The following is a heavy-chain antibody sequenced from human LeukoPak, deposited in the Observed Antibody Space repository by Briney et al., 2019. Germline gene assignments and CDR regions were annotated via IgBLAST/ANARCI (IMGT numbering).Heavy chain of an antibody. D-gene: IGHD6-13*01. CDR3: VKGRGSWDYYGMDV. CDR2: ISSNGGST. V-gene: IGHV3-64D*06. CDR1: GFTFSSYA. J-gene: IGHJ6*02. Sequence: PGGSLRLSCAASGFTFSSYAMHWGRQAPGKGLEYVSAISSNGGSTYYADSVKGRFTISRDNSKNTLYLQMSSLRAEDTAGYYCVKGRGSWDYYGMDVWGQGTTVTVSS.